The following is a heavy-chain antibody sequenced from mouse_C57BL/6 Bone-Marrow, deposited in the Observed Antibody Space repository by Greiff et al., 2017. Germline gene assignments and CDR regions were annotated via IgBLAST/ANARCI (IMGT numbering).Heavy chain of an antibody. J-gene: IGHJ3*01. V-gene: IGHV1-82*01. D-gene: IGHD1-1*01. CDR2: IYPGDGDT. CDR1: GYAFSSSW. Sequence: VQLVESGPELVKPGASVKISCKASGYAFSSSWMNWVKQRPGKGLEWIGRIYPGDGDTNYNGKFKGKATLTADNSSSTAYMQLSSLTSEDSSVYFCARPYDYGGSYFAYWGQGTLVTVSA. CDR3: ARPYDYGGSYFAY.